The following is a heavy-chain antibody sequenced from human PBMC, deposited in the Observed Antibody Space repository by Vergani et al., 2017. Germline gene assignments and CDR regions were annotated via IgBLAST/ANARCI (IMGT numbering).Heavy chain of an antibody. CDR1: GYTFTDHY. CDR3: ATPQTVTTGGMEV. Sequence: EVQLVQSGAEVKKPGATMNISCKVSGYTFTDHYMHWVKQAPGKGLEWMGLVDPEDGETIYAEKFKGRVTIAADTSTGTAHLELSSLRSEDTAVYYCATPQTVTTGGMEVWGQGTTVIVSS. D-gene: IGHD4-17*01. V-gene: IGHV1-69-2*01. J-gene: IGHJ6*02. CDR2: VDPEDGET.